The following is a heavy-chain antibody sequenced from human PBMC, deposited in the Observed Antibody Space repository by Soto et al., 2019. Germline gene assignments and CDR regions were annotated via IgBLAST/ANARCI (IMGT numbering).Heavy chain of an antibody. CDR1: GGSISGYY. D-gene: IGHD3-10*01. J-gene: IGHJ4*02. CDR2: IYYSGTT. CDR3: ARESYYGSGATVVAY. Sequence: QVQLQESGPGLVRPSETLCLTCTVSGGSISGYYWSWIRQPPGKRLEWIGYIYYSGTTSYNPSLNSRVTMSVDTSKNQFSLKVNSVTAADTAVYYCARESYYGSGATVVAYWGQGTLVTVSS. V-gene: IGHV4-59*01.